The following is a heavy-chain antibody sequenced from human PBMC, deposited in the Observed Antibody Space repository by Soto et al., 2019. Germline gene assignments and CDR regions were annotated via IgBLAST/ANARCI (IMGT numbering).Heavy chain of an antibody. J-gene: IGHJ4*02. Sequence: GGSLRLSCAASGFTFSDYDMSWIRQAPGKGLEWVSFVSSSGTTIYYADSVKGRFTISRDNAKNSLYLQMNSLRAEDTAVYYCARMGPRAARPSYWGQGTLVTVSS. CDR1: GFTFSDYD. CDR2: VSSSGTTI. CDR3: ARMGPRAARPSY. D-gene: IGHD6-6*01. V-gene: IGHV3-11*01.